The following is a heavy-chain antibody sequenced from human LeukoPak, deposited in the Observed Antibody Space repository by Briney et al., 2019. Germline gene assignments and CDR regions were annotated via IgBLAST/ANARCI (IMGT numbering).Heavy chain of an antibody. CDR3: AKAGIGADGAGFLCEY. CDR2: IFYNGDT. V-gene: IGHV4-39*07. CDR1: GGSIGSASYY. Sequence: PSETLSLTCTVSGGSIGSASYYWGWMRPPPGKGLEWVGSIFYNGDTHYNPSLRSRVTISADTSKSQFSLKLSSVTATDTGIYYCAKAGIGADGAGFLCEYWGQGTLVTVSS. D-gene: IGHD1-1*01. J-gene: IGHJ4*02.